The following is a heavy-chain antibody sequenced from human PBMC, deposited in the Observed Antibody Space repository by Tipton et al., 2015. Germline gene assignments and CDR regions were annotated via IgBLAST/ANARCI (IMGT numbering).Heavy chain of an antibody. J-gene: IGHJ4*02. D-gene: IGHD3-22*01. V-gene: IGHV3-33*01. Sequence: SLRLSCAASGFTFSTHAMHWVRQAPGKGLEWVTFIYYDGSNKYYADSVKGRFTISRDNSKNMVYLQMDSLRTEDTAVYYCVRDPPRSGYPLDHWGQGTLVTVSS. CDR2: IYYDGSNK. CDR1: GFTFSTHA. CDR3: VRDPPRSGYPLDH.